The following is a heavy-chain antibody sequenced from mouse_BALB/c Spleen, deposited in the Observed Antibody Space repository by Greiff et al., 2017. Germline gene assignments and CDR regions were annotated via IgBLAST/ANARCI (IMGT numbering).Heavy chain of an antibody. V-gene: IGHV2-6-2*01. CDR2: IWSDGST. CDR3: ARQRVGRGGYAMDY. J-gene: IGHJ4*01. Sequence: QVQLQQSGPDLVAPSQSLSITCTVSGFSLTSYGVHWVRQPPGKGLEWLVVIWSDGSTTYNSALKSRLSISKDNSKSQVFLKMNSLQTDDTAMYYGARQRVGRGGYAMDYWGQGTSVTVSS. CDR1: GFSLTSYG. D-gene: IGHD4-1*01.